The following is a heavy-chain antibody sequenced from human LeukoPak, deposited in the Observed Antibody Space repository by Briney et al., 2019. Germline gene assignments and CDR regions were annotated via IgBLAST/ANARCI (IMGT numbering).Heavy chain of an antibody. CDR1: GGTFSSYA. D-gene: IGHD6-19*01. CDR2: IIPIFGTA. Sequence: GASVKVSCKASGGTFSSYAISWVREAPGQGLEWMGGIIPIFGTANYAQKFQGRVTITADESTSTAYMELSSLRSEDTAVYYCAVAGYYYYYMDVWGKGTTVTVSS. V-gene: IGHV1-69*13. CDR3: AVAGYYYYYMDV. J-gene: IGHJ6*03.